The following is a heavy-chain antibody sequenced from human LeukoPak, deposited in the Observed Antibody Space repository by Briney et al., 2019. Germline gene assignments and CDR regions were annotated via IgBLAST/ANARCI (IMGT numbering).Heavy chain of an antibody. D-gene: IGHD3-16*01. Sequence: SETLSLTCTVSGGSINNYYWSWIRQPPGKGLEWIAYIYYSGSTSYNPSLKSRVTISVDTSKNQFSLKLSSVTAADTAVYYCARESYAGWSLGYWGQGTLVTVSS. CDR1: GGSINNYY. CDR3: ARESYAGWSLGY. CDR2: IYYSGST. J-gene: IGHJ4*02. V-gene: IGHV4-59*12.